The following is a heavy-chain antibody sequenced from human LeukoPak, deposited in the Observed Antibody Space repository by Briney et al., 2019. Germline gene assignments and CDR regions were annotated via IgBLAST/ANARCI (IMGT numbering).Heavy chain of an antibody. CDR3: AKDRGSGSTGLDY. D-gene: IGHD3-10*01. J-gene: IGHJ4*02. CDR2: ISYGGSNK. CDR1: GLTFRSYG. Sequence: GMSLRLSCAACGLTFRSYGMHWVRQAPAKGLEGLAVISYGGSNKDYADSVKGRFTISRDNSKNTLYLQMNSLRAEDTAVYYCAKDRGSGSTGLDYWGQGTRVTVSS. V-gene: IGHV3-30*18.